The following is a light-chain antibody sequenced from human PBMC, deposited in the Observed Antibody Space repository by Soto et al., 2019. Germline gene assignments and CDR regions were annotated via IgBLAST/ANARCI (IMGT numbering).Light chain of an antibody. CDR1: QSIDSRC. CDR3: QLVYGSVT. V-gene: IGKV3-20*01. Sequence: EIVLTQSPDTLSLSPGERATLSCRASQSIDSRCLAWHQQKPGQAPRLLIYTTSSRATGIPDRFSGSGSGTDFTLTISRLEPEDFEVYSCQLVYGSVTFGGVTKVDIK. J-gene: IGKJ4*01. CDR2: TTS.